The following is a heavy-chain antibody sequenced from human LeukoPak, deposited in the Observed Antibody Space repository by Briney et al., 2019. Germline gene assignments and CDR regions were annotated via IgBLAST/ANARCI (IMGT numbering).Heavy chain of an antibody. CDR3: ARVFDSGSQAYFYYMDV. CDR2: IYSSGST. J-gene: IGHJ6*03. CDR1: GGSIRGYY. Sequence: PSETLSLTCNISGGSIRGYYWSWIRQPPGKGLEWIGYIYSSGSTNYNPSLKSRVTMSVDTSKNQFSLKVSSVTAADTAVYYCARVFDSGSQAYFYYMDVWGKGTTVTISS. D-gene: IGHD3-10*01. V-gene: IGHV4-59*01.